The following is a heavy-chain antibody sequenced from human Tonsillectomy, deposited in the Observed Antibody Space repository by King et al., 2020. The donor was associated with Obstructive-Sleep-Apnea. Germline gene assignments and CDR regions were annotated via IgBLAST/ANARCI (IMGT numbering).Heavy chain of an antibody. CDR2: IKQEGSEK. D-gene: IGHD3-10*01. J-gene: IGHJ4*02. V-gene: IGHV3-7*03. CDR3: AGITMVRGVIGY. Sequence: LVESGGGLVQPGGSLRLSCAASGFTFSSYWMSWVRQAPGKGLEWVANIKQEGSEKYYVDSVEGRFTISKDNAKNSLYLQMNSLRAEDTAVYYCAGITMVRGVIGYWGQGTLVTVSS. CDR1: GFTFSSYW.